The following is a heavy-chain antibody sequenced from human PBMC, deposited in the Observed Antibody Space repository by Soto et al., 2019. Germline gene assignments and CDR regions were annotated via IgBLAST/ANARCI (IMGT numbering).Heavy chain of an antibody. D-gene: IGHD3-10*01. CDR3: ARSRLRGVMAYGMDV. CDR1: GGSVSSGSCY. Sequence: ASETLSLTCTVSGGSVSSGSCYWSWIRQPPGKGLEWIGYIYYSGSTNYNPSLKSRVTISVDTSKNQFSLKLSSVTAADTAVYYCARSRLRGVMAYGMDVWGQGTTVTAP. V-gene: IGHV4-61*01. CDR2: IYYSGST. J-gene: IGHJ6*02.